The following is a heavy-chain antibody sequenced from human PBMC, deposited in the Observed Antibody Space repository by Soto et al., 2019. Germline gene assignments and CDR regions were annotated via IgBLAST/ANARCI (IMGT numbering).Heavy chain of an antibody. Sequence: LRLSCATSGFTCSNYAMVWVRQAPGKGLEWVSGITGGGDNTYYADSVQGRFTISRDNSKNSLLLQMDSLTAEDTAVYYCAKGGAWHTNGYWDWNFDYWGQGTLVTVSS. CDR3: AKGGAWHTNGYWDWNFDY. V-gene: IGHV3-23*01. CDR1: GFTCSNYA. D-gene: IGHD2-8*01. CDR2: ITGGGDNT. J-gene: IGHJ4*02.